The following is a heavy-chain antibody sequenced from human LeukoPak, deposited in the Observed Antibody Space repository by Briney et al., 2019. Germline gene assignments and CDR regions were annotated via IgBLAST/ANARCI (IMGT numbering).Heavy chain of an antibody. J-gene: IGHJ4*02. V-gene: IGHV3-48*01. CDR2: ISLSTSSI. Sequence: GGSLRLSCAASGFTFSNYNMNWVRQAPGKGLEWVSYISLSTSSIYYADSVKGRFTISRDNAKNSLYMQMNSLRAEDTAVYYCARDKIVGATHFDYWGQGTLVTVSS. CDR1: GFTFSNYN. D-gene: IGHD1-26*01. CDR3: ARDKIVGATHFDY.